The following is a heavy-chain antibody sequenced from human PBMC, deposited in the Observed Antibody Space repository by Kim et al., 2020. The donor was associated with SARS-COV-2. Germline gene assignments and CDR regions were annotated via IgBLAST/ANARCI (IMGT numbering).Heavy chain of an antibody. D-gene: IGHD3-22*01. CDR1: GFTFTNYA. J-gene: IGHJ4*02. V-gene: IGHV3-23*01. Sequence: GGSLRLSCAASGFTFTNYAMSWVRQTPGKGLERVSTISGDGFTTYYADSVKGRFTISRDNSKNTMYLQMNSLRAEDTAIYFCAKDLCPSPHSNGDPFDHWGQGTLVTVSS. CDR2: ISGDGFTT. CDR3: AKDLCPSPHSNGDPFDH.